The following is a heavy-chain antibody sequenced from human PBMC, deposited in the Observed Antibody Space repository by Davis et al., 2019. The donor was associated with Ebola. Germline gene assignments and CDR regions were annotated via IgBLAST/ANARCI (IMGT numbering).Heavy chain of an antibody. CDR1: GGTFSSYT. V-gene: IGHV1-69*02. Sequence: SVKVSCKASGGTFSSYTISWVRQAPGQGLEWMGRIIPILGIANYAQKFQGRVTITADKSTSTAYMELSSLRSEDTAVYYCARGDGQLRFGELLGNWFDPWGQGTLVTVSS. CDR3: ARGDGQLRFGELLGNWFDP. D-gene: IGHD3-10*01. J-gene: IGHJ5*02. CDR2: IIPILGIA.